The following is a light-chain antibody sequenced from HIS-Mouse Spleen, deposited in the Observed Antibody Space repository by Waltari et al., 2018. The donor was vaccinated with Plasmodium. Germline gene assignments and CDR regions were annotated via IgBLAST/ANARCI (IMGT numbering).Light chain of an antibody. CDR2: GAS. J-gene: IGKJ2*01. V-gene: IGKV3-20*01. Sequence: IVLTQSPGTLSLSPGERVTLSCRASQSVSSRHLAWYQQNPGQAPRLLIYGASSRATGIPDRFSGSGSGTDFTLTISRLEPEDFAVYYCQQYGSSPYTFGQGTKLEIK. CDR3: QQYGSSPYT. CDR1: QSVSSRH.